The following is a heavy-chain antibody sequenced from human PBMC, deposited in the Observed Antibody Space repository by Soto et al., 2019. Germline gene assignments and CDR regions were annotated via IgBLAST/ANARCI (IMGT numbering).Heavy chain of an antibody. CDR1: GFTFSSYA. D-gene: IGHD2-2*03. J-gene: IGHJ4*02. CDR3: ARGYCSSISCYLTYFDY. CDR2: ISYDGSNK. Sequence: VQLVESGGGVVQPGRSLRLSCAASGFTFSSYAMHWVRQAPGKGLEWVAVISYDGSNKYYADSVKGRFTISRDNSKNTLYLQMNSLRAEDTAVFYCARGYCSSISCYLTYFDYWGQGTLVTVSS. V-gene: IGHV3-30-3*01.